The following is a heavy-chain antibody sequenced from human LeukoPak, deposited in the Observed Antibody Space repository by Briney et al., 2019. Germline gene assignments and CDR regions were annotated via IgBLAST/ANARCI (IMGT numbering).Heavy chain of an antibody. Sequence: GRSLRLSCAASGFTFDNYAMHRARQAPGKGLEWVSGISWNSGTIGYADSVKGRFTISRDNAKNMLYLQMNSLRAEDTAVYYCARGRGLGELAVASFDSWGQGTLVTVSS. CDR2: ISWNSGTI. V-gene: IGHV3-9*01. CDR3: ARGRGLGELAVASFDS. J-gene: IGHJ4*02. D-gene: IGHD1-7*01. CDR1: GFTFDNYA.